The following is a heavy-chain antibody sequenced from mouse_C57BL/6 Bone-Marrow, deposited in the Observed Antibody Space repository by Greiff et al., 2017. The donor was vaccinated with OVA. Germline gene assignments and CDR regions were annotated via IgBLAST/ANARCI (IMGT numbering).Heavy chain of an antibody. CDR2: IDPENGDT. J-gene: IGHJ3*01. CDR3: TTEDGYSPWFAY. CDR1: GFNIKDDY. Sequence: VHVKQSGAELVRPGASVTLSCTASGFNIKDDYMHWVKQRPDQGLEWIGWIDPENGDTAYASKFQGKATITADTSSNTAYLQLSSLTAEDTAVYDCTTEDGYSPWFAYWGQGTLVTGAA. V-gene: IGHV14-4*01. D-gene: IGHD2-3*01.